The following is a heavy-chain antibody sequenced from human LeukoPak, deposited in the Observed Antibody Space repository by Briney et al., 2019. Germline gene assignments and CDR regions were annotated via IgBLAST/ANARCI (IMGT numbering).Heavy chain of an antibody. Sequence: GGSLRLSCAASGFTFSSYAMHWVRQAPGKGLEWVAVISYDGSNKYYADSVKGRFTISRDNSENTLYLQMNSLRAEDTAVYYCARLGSSGYLDYWGQGTLVTVSS. CDR1: GFTFSSYA. CDR3: ARLGSSGYLDY. D-gene: IGHD3-22*01. V-gene: IGHV3-30-3*01. CDR2: ISYDGSNK. J-gene: IGHJ4*02.